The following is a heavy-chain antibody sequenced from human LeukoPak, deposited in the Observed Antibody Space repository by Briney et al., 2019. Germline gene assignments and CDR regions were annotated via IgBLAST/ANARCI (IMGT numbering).Heavy chain of an antibody. CDR3: AKDYPYDRSGYGFDY. CDR1: GFTFSSYG. CDR2: IWYDGSNK. D-gene: IGHD3-22*01. J-gene: IGHJ4*02. Sequence: GGSLRLSCAASGFTFSSYGMHWVRQTPSKGLEWVAVIWYDGSNKYYADSVKGRFTISRDNSKNTLYLQMNSLRAEDTAVYYCAKDYPYDRSGYGFDYWGQGTLVTVSS. V-gene: IGHV3-33*06.